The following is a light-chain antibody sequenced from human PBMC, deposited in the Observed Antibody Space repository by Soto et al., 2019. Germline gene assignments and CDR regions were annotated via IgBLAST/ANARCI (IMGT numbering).Light chain of an antibody. CDR2: DDT. CDR1: SIGSKG. V-gene: IGLV3-21*02. CDR3: QVWDSSSDHPV. Sequence: LTQSPSVSVAPGQTARITCGGDSIGSKGVHWYQHKPGQAPVLVLSDDTDRPSGIPERFSGSNSGDTAALTISRVEAGDDADYHCQVWDSSSDHPVFGGGTQLTVL. J-gene: IGLJ2*01.